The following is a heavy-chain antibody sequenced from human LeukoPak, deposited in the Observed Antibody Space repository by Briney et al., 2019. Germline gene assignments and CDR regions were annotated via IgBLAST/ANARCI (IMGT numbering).Heavy chain of an antibody. J-gene: IGHJ4*02. D-gene: IGHD3-22*01. CDR2: ISGSGGTT. V-gene: IGHV3-23*01. CDR1: GFTFSSYA. Sequence: GGSLRLSCAASGFTFSSYAMSWVRQTPGKGLDWVSVISGSGGTTDYAESVKGRFTSSRGNSKNTLYLQMNSLRAEDTAVYYCAKGWSHYYDSSGYPSAYPDYWGQGTLVTVSS. CDR3: AKGWSHYYDSSGYPSAYPDY.